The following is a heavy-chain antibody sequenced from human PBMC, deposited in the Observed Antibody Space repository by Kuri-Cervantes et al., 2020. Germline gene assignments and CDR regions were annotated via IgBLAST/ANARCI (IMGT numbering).Heavy chain of an antibody. J-gene: IGHJ4*02. CDR3: ARGGGYSYGSYYFDY. CDR1: GFTFSSYG. CDR2: IWYDGSNK. D-gene: IGHD5-18*01. Sequence: GESLKISCAASGFTFSSYGMHWVRQAPGKGLEWVAVIWYDGSNKYYADSVKGRFTISRDNSKNTLYLQMNSLRAEDTAVYYCARGGGYSYGSYYFDYWGQGTLVTVSS. V-gene: IGHV3-33*01.